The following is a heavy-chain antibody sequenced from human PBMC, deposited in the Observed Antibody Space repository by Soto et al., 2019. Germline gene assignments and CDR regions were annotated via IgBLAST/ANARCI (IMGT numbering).Heavy chain of an antibody. CDR2: IGTAGDT. Sequence: GGSLRLSCAASGFTFSSYDMHWVRQATGKGLEWVSAIGTAGDTYYPGSVKGRFTISRENAKNSLYLQMNSLRAEDTAVYYCARGSVQGREYGFDIWGQGTMVTVSS. CDR1: GFTFSSYD. CDR3: ARGSVQGREYGFDI. J-gene: IGHJ3*02. V-gene: IGHV3-13*01. D-gene: IGHD4-17*01.